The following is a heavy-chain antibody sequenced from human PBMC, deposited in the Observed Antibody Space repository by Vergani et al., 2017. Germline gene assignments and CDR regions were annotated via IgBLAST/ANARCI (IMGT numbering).Heavy chain of an antibody. V-gene: IGHV3-33*01. CDR2: IYYDGSKK. CDR1: GFTFSTYA. Sequence: QVQLVESGGGVVQPGRSLTLSCTSSGFTFSTYAMHWVRQAPGKGLEWVAIIYYDGSKKYYADSVKGRFTISRDNSRNTLALLMSSLRAEDTAIYYCVREGSYCGSTTCRNPSYVYYYHMDVWGEGTTVTVSS. CDR3: VREGSYCGSTTCRNPSYVYYYHMDV. J-gene: IGHJ6*03. D-gene: IGHD2-21*01.